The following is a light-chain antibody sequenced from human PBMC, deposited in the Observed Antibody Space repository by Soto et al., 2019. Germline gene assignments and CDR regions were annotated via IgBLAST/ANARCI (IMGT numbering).Light chain of an antibody. CDR1: RSDIGSNS. Sequence: QSALAQPPSASGTPGQTVIISCSGSRSDIGSNSVNWYQHLPGTAPKLLIYNNNQRPSGVPDRFSGSKFGTSASLAISGLQSEDEADYYCAAWDDSLTGPVFGTGTKVTVL. J-gene: IGLJ1*01. V-gene: IGLV1-44*01. CDR2: NNN. CDR3: AAWDDSLTGPV.